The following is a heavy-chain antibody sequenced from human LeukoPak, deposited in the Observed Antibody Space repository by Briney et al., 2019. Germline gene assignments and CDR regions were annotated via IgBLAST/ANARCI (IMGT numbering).Heavy chain of an antibody. D-gene: IGHD6-13*01. Sequence: PGGSLRLSCAASGLTFSSYAMTWVRQPPGKGLEWVSTISGSGDRTYYADSVKGRFTIARGSSKNTLYLQMNNLRAEDTAVYSCAKQAASGTPYYYYMDVWGEGTTVTVSS. V-gene: IGHV3-23*01. J-gene: IGHJ6*03. CDR1: GLTFSSYA. CDR2: ISGSGDRT. CDR3: AKQAASGTPYYYYMDV.